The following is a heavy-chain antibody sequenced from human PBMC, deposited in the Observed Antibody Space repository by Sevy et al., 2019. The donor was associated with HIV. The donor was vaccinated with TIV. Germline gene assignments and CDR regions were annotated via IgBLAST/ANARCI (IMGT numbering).Heavy chain of an antibody. CDR2: IRGSGGST. CDR1: GFTFSSYA. J-gene: IGHJ4*02. D-gene: IGHD1-26*01. V-gene: IGHV3-23*01. Sequence: GGSLRLSCAASGFTFSSYAMSWVRQAPGKGLEWVSAIRGSGGSTYYADSVKGRFTISRDNSKNTLYLQMNSLRAEDTAVYYCAIDYGDYKSGSPFDDWGQGTLVTVSS. CDR3: AIDYGDYKSGSPFDD.